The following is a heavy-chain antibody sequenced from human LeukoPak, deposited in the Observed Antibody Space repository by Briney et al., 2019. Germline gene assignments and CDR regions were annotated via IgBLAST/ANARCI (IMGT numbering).Heavy chain of an antibody. V-gene: IGHV1-18*01. Sequence: ASVKVSCKASGHTFTSYGISWVRQAPGQGLEWMGWISAYNGNTNYAQKLQGRVTMTTDTSTSTAYMELRSLRSDDTAVYYCARDFSITIFGVVIRYMDVWGKGTTVTVSS. D-gene: IGHD3-3*01. J-gene: IGHJ6*03. CDR3: ARDFSITIFGVVIRYMDV. CDR1: GHTFTSYG. CDR2: ISAYNGNT.